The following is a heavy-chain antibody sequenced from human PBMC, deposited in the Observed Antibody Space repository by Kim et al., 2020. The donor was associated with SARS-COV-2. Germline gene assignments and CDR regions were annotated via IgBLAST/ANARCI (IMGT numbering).Heavy chain of an antibody. V-gene: IGHV3-9*01. CDR3: AKGRDSSGSGLIEY. J-gene: IGHJ4*02. D-gene: IGHD3-22*01. Sequence: ADYVKSRFTISRDNAKTSLYLQMNSLRAEDTALYYCAKGRDSSGSGLIEYWGQGTLVTVSS.